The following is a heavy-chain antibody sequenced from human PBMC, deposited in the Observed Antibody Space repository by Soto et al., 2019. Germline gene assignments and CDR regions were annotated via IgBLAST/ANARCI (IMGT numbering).Heavy chain of an antibody. CDR1: GFTFGPYW. Sequence: EVQLVESGGGLVQPGGSLRLSCAASGFTFGPYWMTWVRQAPGKGLEWVAKIKPDGSEKYYVDYVKGRFTISRDNTKTSLYLQMNSLRAEDTAVYYCASPYTVAGSSYWCFDLWGRGTLVTVSS. V-gene: IGHV3-7*01. CDR2: IKPDGSEK. D-gene: IGHD3-16*01. CDR3: ASPYTVAGSSYWCFDL. J-gene: IGHJ2*01.